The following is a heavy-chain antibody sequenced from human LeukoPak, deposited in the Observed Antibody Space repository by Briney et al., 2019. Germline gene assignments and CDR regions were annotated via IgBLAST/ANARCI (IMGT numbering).Heavy chain of an antibody. D-gene: IGHD3-10*01. V-gene: IGHV4-4*02. CDR2: IYHSGST. Sequence: SGTLSLTCAVSGGSISSSNWWSWVRQPPGKGLEWIGEIYHSGSTNYNPSLKSRVTISVDKSKNQFSLKLSSVTAADTAVYYCARQERYYGSGSYTYFQHWGQGTLVTVSS. J-gene: IGHJ1*01. CDR1: GGSISSSNW. CDR3: ARQERYYGSGSYTYFQH.